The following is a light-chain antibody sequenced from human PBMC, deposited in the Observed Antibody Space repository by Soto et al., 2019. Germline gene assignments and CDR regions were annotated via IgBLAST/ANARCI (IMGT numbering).Light chain of an antibody. V-gene: IGLV2-14*03. CDR1: SSDVGGYNY. CDR3: SSYTTSNTRQIV. J-gene: IGLJ1*01. CDR2: DVT. Sequence: QSVLPQPASVSVSPGQSITISCTGTSSDVGGYNYVSWYQHHPGKAPKLIIYDVTNRPSGVSNPFSGSKSGNTASLTISGLQPEDEADYYCSSYTTSNTRQIVFGTGTKVTVL.